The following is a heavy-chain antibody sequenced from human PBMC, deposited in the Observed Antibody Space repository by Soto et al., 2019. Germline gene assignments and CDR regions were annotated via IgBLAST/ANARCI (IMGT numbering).Heavy chain of an antibody. CDR2: IYYSGST. D-gene: IGHD6-13*01. CDR3: ARVVPRYSSSWYYFDY. Sequence: SETLSLTCTVSGGSISSYYWIWIRQPPGKGLEWIGYIYYSGSTNYNPSLKSRVTISVDTSKNQFSLKLSSVTAADTAVYYCARVVPRYSSSWYYFDYWGQGTLVTVSS. J-gene: IGHJ4*02. V-gene: IGHV4-59*01. CDR1: GGSISSYY.